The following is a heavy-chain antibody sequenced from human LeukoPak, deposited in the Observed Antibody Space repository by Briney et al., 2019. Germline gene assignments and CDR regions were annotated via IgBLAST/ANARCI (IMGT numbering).Heavy chain of an antibody. D-gene: IGHD1-26*01. Sequence: SETLSPTCTVSGGSISSSSYYWGWIRQPPGKGLEWIGSIYYSGSTYYNPSLKSRVTISVDTSKNQFSLKLSSVTAADTAVYYCARLELEYYGMDVWGQGTTVTVSS. CDR3: ARLELEYYGMDV. CDR1: GGSISSSSYY. CDR2: IYYSGST. J-gene: IGHJ6*02. V-gene: IGHV4-39*01.